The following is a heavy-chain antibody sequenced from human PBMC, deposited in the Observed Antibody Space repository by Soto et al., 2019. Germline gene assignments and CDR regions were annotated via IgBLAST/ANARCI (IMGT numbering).Heavy chain of an antibody. J-gene: IGHJ6*02. CDR1: GFTFSSYS. V-gene: IGHV3-48*01. CDR2: ISSSSRTI. D-gene: IGHD5-12*01. Sequence: EVQLVESGGGLVQPGGSLRLSCAASGFTFSSYSMNWVPQAPGKGLEWVSYISSSSRTIYYADPVKGRFTISRDNAKNSLYLQMNSLRAEDTAVYYCARADSGYAHGYYYYGMDVWGQGTTVTVSS. CDR3: ARADSGYAHGYYYYGMDV.